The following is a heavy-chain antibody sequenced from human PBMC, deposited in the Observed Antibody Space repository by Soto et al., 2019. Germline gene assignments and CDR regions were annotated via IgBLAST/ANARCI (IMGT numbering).Heavy chain of an antibody. J-gene: IGHJ3*02. CDR2: IYSGGST. Sequence: GGSLRLSCAASGFTVSSNYMSWVRQAPGKGLEWVSVIYSGGSTYYADSVKGRFTISRHNSKNTLYLQMNSLRAEDTAVYYCVSQYYDILTGYSPRAFDIWGQGTMVTVSS. V-gene: IGHV3-53*04. CDR1: GFTVSSNY. CDR3: VSQYYDILTGYSPRAFDI. D-gene: IGHD3-9*01.